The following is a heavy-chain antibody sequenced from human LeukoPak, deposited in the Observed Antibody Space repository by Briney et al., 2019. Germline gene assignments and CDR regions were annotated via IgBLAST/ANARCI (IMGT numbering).Heavy chain of an antibody. J-gene: IGHJ4*02. CDR2: ISSNGVST. V-gene: IGHV3-64*01. CDR1: GFTFSVYA. D-gene: IGHD3-22*01. CDR3: GRSPRDSRDWTGTLDY. Sequence: PGGSLRLSCAASGFTFSVYAMHWVRQAPGKGLEYVSAISSNGVSTYYANSVKGRFTISRDNSKNTLYLQMGSLRAEDTAVYYCGRSPRDSRDWTGTLDYWGQGALVTVSS.